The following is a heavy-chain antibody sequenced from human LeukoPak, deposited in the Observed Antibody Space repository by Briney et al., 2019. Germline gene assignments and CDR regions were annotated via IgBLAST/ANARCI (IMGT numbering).Heavy chain of an antibody. D-gene: IGHD5-12*01. CDR3: AKSYSGQSFDY. CDR1: VFTFHNYA. J-gene: IGHJ4*02. Sequence: GWSLSLSCPSSVFTFHNYAMHWVGQAPAKDLDWVSSISWNGGRIGYAYSVRARFTISRENAKNSLYLQMNSLSVEDTAMYYCAKSYSGQSFDYWGQRTLVTVSS. V-gene: IGHV3-9*01. CDR2: ISWNGGRI.